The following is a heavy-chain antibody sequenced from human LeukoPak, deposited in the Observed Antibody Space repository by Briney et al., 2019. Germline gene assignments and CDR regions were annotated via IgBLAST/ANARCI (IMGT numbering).Heavy chain of an antibody. J-gene: IGHJ4*02. Sequence: ASVKVSCKASGGTFSSYAISWVRQAPGQGLEWMGWMNPNSGNTGYAQKFQGRVTMTRNTSISTAYMELSSLRSEDTAVYYCARGVGYFDYWGQGTLVTVSS. CDR3: ARGVGYFDY. CDR2: MNPNSGNT. D-gene: IGHD3-10*01. CDR1: GGTFSSYA. V-gene: IGHV1-8*02.